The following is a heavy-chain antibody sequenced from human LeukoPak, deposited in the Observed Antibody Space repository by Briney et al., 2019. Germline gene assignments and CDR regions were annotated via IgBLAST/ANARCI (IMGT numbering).Heavy chain of an antibody. D-gene: IGHD1-26*01. Sequence: GRSLRLSCAASGFTFSSYGMHWVRQAPGKGLEWVAVISYDGSNKYYADSVKGRFTISRDNSKNTLYLQMNSLRAEDTAVYYCAKGVMGTTLVFDYWGQGTRVTVSS. CDR2: ISYDGSNK. CDR1: GFTFSSYG. CDR3: AKGVMGTTLVFDY. V-gene: IGHV3-30*18. J-gene: IGHJ4*02.